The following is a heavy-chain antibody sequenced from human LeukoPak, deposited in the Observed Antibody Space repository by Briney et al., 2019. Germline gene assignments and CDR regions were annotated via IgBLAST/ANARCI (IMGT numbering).Heavy chain of an antibody. D-gene: IGHD3-22*01. CDR3: ARDDSSPFDY. V-gene: IGHV3-21*01. CDR1: GFTFSSYS. Sequence: AGGSLRLSCAVSGFTFSSYSMNWVRQAPGKGLEWVSSISSSSSYIYYADSVKGRFTISRDNAKNSLYLQMNSLRAEDTAVYYCARDDSSPFDYWGQGTLVTVSS. CDR2: ISSSSSYI. J-gene: IGHJ4*02.